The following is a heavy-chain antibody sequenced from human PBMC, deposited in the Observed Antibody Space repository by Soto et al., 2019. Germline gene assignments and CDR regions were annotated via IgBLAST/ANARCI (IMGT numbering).Heavy chain of an antibody. CDR1: ELNFRNLG. D-gene: IGHD3-3*01. CDR3: AKDVLRFLEWLAFYGMDV. V-gene: IGHV3-30*18. J-gene: IGHJ6*02. CDR2: ISYDGSNK. Sequence: RVSYRVVELNFRNLGVRWISKETGKGLEWVAVISYDGSNKYYGDSGKGRFTISRDNSKNTLYVQMNSLRAKDTAVYYCAKDVLRFLEWLAFYGMDVWAQGTTVTVSS.